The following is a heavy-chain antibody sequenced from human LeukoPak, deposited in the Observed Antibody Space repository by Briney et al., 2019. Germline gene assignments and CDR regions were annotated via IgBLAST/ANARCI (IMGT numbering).Heavy chain of an antibody. Sequence: SETLSLTCTVSGGSISSYYWSWIRQPAGKGLEWIGRIYTSGSTNYNPSLKSRVTISVDTSKNQFSLKLSSVTAADTAVYYCARGRRDGYKYYYYYYMDVWGKGTTVTVSS. D-gene: IGHD5-24*01. CDR3: ARGRRDGYKYYYYYYMDV. V-gene: IGHV4-4*07. CDR2: IYTSGST. CDR1: GGSISSYY. J-gene: IGHJ6*03.